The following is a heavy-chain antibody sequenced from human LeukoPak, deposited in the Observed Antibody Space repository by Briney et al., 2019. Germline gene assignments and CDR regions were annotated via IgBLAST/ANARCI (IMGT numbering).Heavy chain of an antibody. D-gene: IGHD6-19*01. CDR1: GFTVSSNY. Sequence: PGGSLRLSCAASGFTVSSNYMSWVRQAPGKGLEWVSVIYSGGSTYYADSVKGRFTISRHNSKNTRYLQMNSLRAEDTAVYYCARAGGQYSIGWLYYYYGMDVWGQGTTVTVSS. CDR3: ARAGGQYSIGWLYYYYGMDV. J-gene: IGHJ6*02. V-gene: IGHV3-53*04. CDR2: IYSGGST.